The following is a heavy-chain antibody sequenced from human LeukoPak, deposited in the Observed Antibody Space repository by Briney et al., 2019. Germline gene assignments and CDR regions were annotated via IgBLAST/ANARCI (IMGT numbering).Heavy chain of an antibody. Sequence: SQTLSLTCTVSGGSISSGGYYWSWIRQPPGKGLEWIGYIYHSGSTYYNPSLKSRVTISVDRSKNQFSLKLSSVTPEDTAEYYCAGTTDYSSFLAYWGQGTLVTVSS. D-gene: IGHD4-11*01. CDR1: GGSISSGGYY. V-gene: IGHV4-30-2*01. J-gene: IGHJ4*02. CDR3: AGTTDYSSFLAY. CDR2: IYHSGST.